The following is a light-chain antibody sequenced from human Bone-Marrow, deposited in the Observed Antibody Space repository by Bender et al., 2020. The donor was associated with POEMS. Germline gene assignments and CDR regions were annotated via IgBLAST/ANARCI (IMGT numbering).Light chain of an antibody. CDR3: QSYDSSLSASV. CDR2: ANT. Sequence: QSGLTQPPSVSGAPGQRLTISCTGSSSNIGAGYDVYWYQQLPGTAPKLLIYANTNRPSGVPDRFSGSKSGASASRAIAGLQAEDEADYYCQSYDSSLSASVFGGGTKLTVL. J-gene: IGLJ3*02. CDR1: SSNIGAGYD. V-gene: IGLV1-40*01.